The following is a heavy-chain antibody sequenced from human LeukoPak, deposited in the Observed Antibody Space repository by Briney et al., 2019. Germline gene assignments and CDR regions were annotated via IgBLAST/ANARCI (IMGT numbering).Heavy chain of an antibody. CDR3: AKELQPGSNYYGLDV. CDR1: GFTFRTCG. Sequence: PGGSLRLSCAASGFTFRTCGMHWVRQAPGKGLQWLAFISHDGSNALYADSVKGRFTISRDTSKNTLFLQMNSLRGEDTAVYYCAKELQPGSNYYGLDVWGLGTTVTVSS. D-gene: IGHD3-10*01. CDR2: ISHDGSNA. V-gene: IGHV3-30*18. J-gene: IGHJ6*02.